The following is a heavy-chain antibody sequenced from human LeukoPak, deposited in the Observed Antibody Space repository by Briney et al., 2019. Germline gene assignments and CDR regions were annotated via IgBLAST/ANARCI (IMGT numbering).Heavy chain of an antibody. CDR1: GFTFSSYS. Sequence: GSSLRLSCAASGFTFSSYSMNWVRQAPGKGLEWVSSISSSSNFIYYADSVKGRFTISRDNAKNSLYLQMNSLRAEDTAVYYCARAISDYDASDIWGQGTMVTVSS. CDR3: ARAISDYDASDI. CDR2: ISSSSNFI. V-gene: IGHV3-21*01. D-gene: IGHD4-17*01. J-gene: IGHJ3*02.